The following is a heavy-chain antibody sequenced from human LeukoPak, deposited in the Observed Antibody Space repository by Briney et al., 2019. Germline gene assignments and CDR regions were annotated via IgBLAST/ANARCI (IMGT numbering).Heavy chain of an antibody. J-gene: IGHJ5*02. CDR1: GGSMSSYY. CDR3: ARSYDSSGYYYGPNWFDP. D-gene: IGHD3-22*01. CDR2: IFHTGRT. Sequence: SETLSLTCTVSGGSMSSYYWSWIRQPPGKGLEWIGYIFHTGRTSYNPSLKSRVTISLDTSKNQFSLKVSSVTAADTAVYYCARSYDSSGYYYGPNWFDPWGQGTLVTVSS. V-gene: IGHV4-59*01.